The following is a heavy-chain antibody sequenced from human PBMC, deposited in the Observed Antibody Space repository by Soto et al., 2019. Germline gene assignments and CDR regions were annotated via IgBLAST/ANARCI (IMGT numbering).Heavy chain of an antibody. D-gene: IGHD6-6*01. J-gene: IGHJ4*02. V-gene: IGHV3-23*01. CDR3: AKDPKYSSSSPFDY. CDR2: ISGSGGST. Sequence: GGSLRLSCTASGFTFSSYAMSWVRQAPGKGLEWVSAISGSGGSTYYADSVKGRFTISRDNSKNTLYLQMNSLRAEDTAVYYCAKDPKYSSSSPFDYWGQGTLVTVSS. CDR1: GFTFSSYA.